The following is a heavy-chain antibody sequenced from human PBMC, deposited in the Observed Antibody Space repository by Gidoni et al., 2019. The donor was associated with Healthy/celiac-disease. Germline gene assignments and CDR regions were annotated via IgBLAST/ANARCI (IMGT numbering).Heavy chain of an antibody. CDR2: SISSSSYI. J-gene: IGHJ4*02. CDR3: ARVYCSGGSCHWGVGY. D-gene: IGHD2-15*01. Sequence: EVQLVVSGGGLVKPGGSLRLSCAASGFTFSRYSMNWVRQAPGKGLEWVSSSISSSSYIYYADSVKGRFTISRDNAKNSLYLQMNSLRAEDTAVYYCARVYCSGGSCHWGVGYWGQGTLVTVSS. V-gene: IGHV3-21*01. CDR1: GFTFSRYS.